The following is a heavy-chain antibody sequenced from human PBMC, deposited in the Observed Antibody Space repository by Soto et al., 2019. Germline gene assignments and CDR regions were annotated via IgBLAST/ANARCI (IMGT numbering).Heavy chain of an antibody. V-gene: IGHV1-69*13. D-gene: IGHD3-22*01. Sequence: GASVKVSCKASGGTFSSYAISWVRQAPGQGLEWMGGIIPIFGTANYAQKFQGRVTITADESTSTAYMELSSLRSEDTAVYYCANYYYDSSGYYYDYWGQGTLVTVSS. CDR2: IIPIFGTA. J-gene: IGHJ4*02. CDR1: GGTFSSYA. CDR3: ANYYYDSSGYYYDY.